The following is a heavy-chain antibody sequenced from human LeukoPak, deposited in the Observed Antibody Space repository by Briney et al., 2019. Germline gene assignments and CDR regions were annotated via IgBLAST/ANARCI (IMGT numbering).Heavy chain of an antibody. CDR2: IYYSGST. J-gene: IGHJ4*02. V-gene: IGHV4-59*08. CDR3: ARHYEQWLVHDY. Sequence: SETLSLTCTVSGGSISRYYWGWIQQSPGKGLEWIGYIYYSGSTNYNPSLKSRVTISVDTSKNLFSLKLRSATAADTAVYYCARHYEQWLVHDYWGQGTLVTVSS. CDR1: GGSISRYY. D-gene: IGHD6-19*01.